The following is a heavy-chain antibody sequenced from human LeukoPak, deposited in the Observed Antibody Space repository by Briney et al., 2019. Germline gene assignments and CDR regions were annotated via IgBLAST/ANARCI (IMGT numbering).Heavy chain of an antibody. CDR2: IYYSEST. CDR1: GGSISSSSYY. Sequence: SETLSLTCTVSGGSISSSSYYWGWIRQPPGKGLEWIGSIYYSESTYYNPSLKSRVTISVDTSKNQFSLKLSSVTAADTAVYYCARIAAETYYYYYGMDVWGQGTTVTVSS. D-gene: IGHD6-13*01. V-gene: IGHV4-39*01. J-gene: IGHJ6*02. CDR3: ARIAAETYYYYYGMDV.